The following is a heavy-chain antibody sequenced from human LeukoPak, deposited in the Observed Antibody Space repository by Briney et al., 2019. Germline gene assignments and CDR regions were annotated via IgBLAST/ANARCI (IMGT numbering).Heavy chain of an antibody. D-gene: IGHD6-19*01. CDR2: INHSGST. J-gene: IGHJ4*02. CDR1: GGSFSGYY. CDR3: ARGFSSPHSSGWYPPPGFAFDY. Sequence: SETPSLTCAVYGGSFSGYYWSWIRQPPGKGLEWIGEINHSGSTNYNPSLKSRVTISVDTSKNQFSLKLSSVTAADTAVYYCARGFSSPHSSGWYPPPGFAFDYWGQGTLVTVSS. V-gene: IGHV4-34*01.